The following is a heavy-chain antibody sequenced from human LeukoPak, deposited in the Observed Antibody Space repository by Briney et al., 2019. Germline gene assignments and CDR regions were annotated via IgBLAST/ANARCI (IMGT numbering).Heavy chain of an antibody. CDR1: GFTFSTYN. CDR2: ISAGSSTI. V-gene: IGHV3-48*01. D-gene: IGHD1-26*01. J-gene: IGHJ4*02. Sequence: PGGSLRLSCAASGFTFSTYNMNWVRQAPGKGLEWVSYISAGSSTIYYADSVKGRFTTSRDNAKNSLYLQMNSLRAEDTAVYYCARDGRYSGSFDYWGQGALVTVSS. CDR3: ARDGRYSGSFDY.